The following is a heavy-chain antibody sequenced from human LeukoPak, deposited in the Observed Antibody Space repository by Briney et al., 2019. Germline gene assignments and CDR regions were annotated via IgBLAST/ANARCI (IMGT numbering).Heavy chain of an antibody. J-gene: IGHJ4*02. CDR1: GFMFSSNW. V-gene: IGHV3-7*03. Sequence: GGSLRLSCAASGFMFSSNWMSWVRLAPGKGLEWVANIKEDGTETYYVDSVKGRFTISRDNAKNSLYLQMNSLRVEGTAVYYCAKEGRSLQTYWGQGTLVTVSS. CDR3: AKEGRSLQTY. D-gene: IGHD5-24*01. CDR2: IKEDGTET.